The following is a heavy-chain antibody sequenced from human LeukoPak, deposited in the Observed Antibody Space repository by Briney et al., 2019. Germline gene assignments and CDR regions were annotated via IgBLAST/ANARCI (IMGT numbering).Heavy chain of an antibody. CDR1: GGSISSSSYY. V-gene: IGHV4-39*07. Sequence: SETLSLTCTVSGGSISSSSYYWGWIRQPPGKGLEWIGSIYYSGSTNYNPSLKSRVTISVDTSKNQFSLKLSSVTAADTAVYYCARGEYGEVGYWGQGTLVTVSS. CDR2: IYYSGST. D-gene: IGHD3-10*01. J-gene: IGHJ4*02. CDR3: ARGEYGEVGY.